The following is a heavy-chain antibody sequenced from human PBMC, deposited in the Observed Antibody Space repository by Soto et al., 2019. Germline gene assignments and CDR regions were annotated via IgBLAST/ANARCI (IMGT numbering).Heavy chain of an antibody. CDR1: GFIFSNYP. D-gene: IGHD6-19*01. V-gene: IGHV3-23*01. CDR3: ARRDNSGWYSLDY. J-gene: IGHJ4*02. CDR2: VSPSGSNT. Sequence: GGSLRLSCAVSGFIFSNYPMSWVRQAPGKGLEWVSSVSPSGSNTYYADSMKGRFTMSRDNSENRLHLQMNSLRAEDTAVYFCARRDNSGWYSLDYWGQGTLVTVSS.